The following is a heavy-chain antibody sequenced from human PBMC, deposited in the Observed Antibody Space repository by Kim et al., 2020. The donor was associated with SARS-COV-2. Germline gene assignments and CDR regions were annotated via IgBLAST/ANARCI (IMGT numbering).Heavy chain of an antibody. CDR1: GFTFSSYT. V-gene: IGHV3-21*01. CDR3: AKDRQCLDCWSPFYYY. J-gene: IGHJ6*01. Sequence: GGSLRLSCAASGFTFSSYTMNWVRQAPGKGLEWVSSISSSSGNIYYADSVKGRFTISRDNAKNSLYLQMNSLRAEDTAVYYCAKDRQCLDCWSPFYYY. CDR2: ISSSSGNI. D-gene: IGHD3-9*01.